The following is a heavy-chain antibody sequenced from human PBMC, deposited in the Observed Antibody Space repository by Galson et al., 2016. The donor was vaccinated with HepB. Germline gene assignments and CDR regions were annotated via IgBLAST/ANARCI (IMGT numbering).Heavy chain of an antibody. V-gene: IGHV3-7*01. Sequence: SLRLSCAASGFTFSDYYMSWVRQAPGTGLEWVANIKHGGTEKFYVDSVKGRFTISRDDAKNSLYLQMNSLRAEDTAVYFCSRAGPPREHTPSDALDIWGQGTMVTVSS. J-gene: IGHJ3*02. D-gene: IGHD1-26*01. CDR1: GFTFSDYY. CDR3: SRAGPPREHTPSDALDI. CDR2: IKHGGTEK.